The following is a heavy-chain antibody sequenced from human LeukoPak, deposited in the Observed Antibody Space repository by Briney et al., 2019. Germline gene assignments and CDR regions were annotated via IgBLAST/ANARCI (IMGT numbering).Heavy chain of an antibody. D-gene: IGHD1-26*01. CDR3: ARLYSASYYYYFDY. CDR2: MYSGGST. J-gene: IGHJ4*02. Sequence: GGSLRLSCAASGFTVSSNYMSWGRQAPGKGLEWVSGMYSGGSTYYADSVKGRFTISRDNSKNTLYLQMNSLRAEDTDVYYCARLYSASYYYYFDYWGQGTLVTVSS. CDR1: GFTVSSNY. V-gene: IGHV3-66*01.